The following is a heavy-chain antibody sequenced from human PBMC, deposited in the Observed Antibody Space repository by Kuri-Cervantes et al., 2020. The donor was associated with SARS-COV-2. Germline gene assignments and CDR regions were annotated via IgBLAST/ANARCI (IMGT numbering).Heavy chain of an antibody. J-gene: IGHJ4*02. CDR2: IRYDGSNK. Sequence: GESLKISCAASGFTFSSYAMHWVRQAPGKGLEWVAFIRYDGSNKYYADSVKGRFTISRDNSKNTLYLQMNSLRAEDTAVYYCAREAPGPGRHLLGYCTNGVCYRGGYFDYWGQGTLVTVSS. D-gene: IGHD2-8*01. CDR1: GFTFSSYA. V-gene: IGHV3-30*02. CDR3: AREAPGPGRHLLGYCTNGVCYRGGYFDY.